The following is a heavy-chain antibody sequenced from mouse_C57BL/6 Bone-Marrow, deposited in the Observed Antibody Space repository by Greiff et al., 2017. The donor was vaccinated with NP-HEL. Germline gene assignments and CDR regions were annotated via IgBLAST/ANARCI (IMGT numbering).Heavy chain of an antibody. V-gene: IGHV14-1*01. Sequence: VQLKESGAELVRPGASVKLSCTASGFNIKDYYMHWVKQRPEQGLEWIGRIDPEDGDTEYAPKFQGKATMTADTSSNTAYLQLSSLTSEDTAVYYCTTRDSNYQAWFAYWGQGTLVTVSA. CDR1: GFNIKDYY. CDR2: IDPEDGDT. J-gene: IGHJ3*01. CDR3: TTRDSNYQAWFAY. D-gene: IGHD2-5*01.